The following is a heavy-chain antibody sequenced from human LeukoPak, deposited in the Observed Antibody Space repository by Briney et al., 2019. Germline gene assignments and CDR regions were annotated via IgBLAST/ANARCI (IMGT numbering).Heavy chain of an antibody. CDR3: ARGSGQGPLAY. CDR1: GGSISSYY. V-gene: IGHV4-59*01. J-gene: IGHJ4*02. Sequence: SETLSLTCTVSGGSISSYYWSWIRQPPGKGLEWIGYIYYSGSTNYNPSLKSRVTISVDTSKNQFSLKLSSVTAADTAVYYCARGSGQGPLAYWGQGTLVTVSS. CDR2: IYYSGST. D-gene: IGHD3-10*01.